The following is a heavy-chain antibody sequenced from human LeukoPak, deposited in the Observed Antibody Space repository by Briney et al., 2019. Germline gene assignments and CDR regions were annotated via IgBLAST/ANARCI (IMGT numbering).Heavy chain of an antibody. J-gene: IGHJ4*02. Sequence: GALRLSCAASGFTFSSYSMHWVRQAPGRGLEYVSAISSNGDNTYYANSVKGRFTISRDNSKNTLYLQMGSLRAEDMAVYYCARVAARVSLDYWGQGTLVTVSS. V-gene: IGHV3-64*01. CDR2: ISSNGDNT. CDR1: GFTFSSYS. CDR3: ARVAARVSLDY. D-gene: IGHD2-15*01.